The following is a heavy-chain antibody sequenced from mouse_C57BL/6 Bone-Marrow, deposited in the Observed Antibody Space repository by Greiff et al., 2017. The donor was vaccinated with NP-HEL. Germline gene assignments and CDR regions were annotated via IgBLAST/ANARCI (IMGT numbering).Heavy chain of an antibody. V-gene: IGHV5-6*01. CDR3: AREGRGWFAY. Sequence: EVQLVESGGDLVKPGGSLKLSCAASGFTFSSYGMSWVRQTPDKRLEWVATISSGGSYTYYPDSVKGRFTISRDNAKNTLYLQMSSLKFEDTAMYYCAREGRGWFAYWGQGTLVTVSA. CDR1: GFTFSSYG. CDR2: ISSGGSYT. D-gene: IGHD3-3*01. J-gene: IGHJ3*01.